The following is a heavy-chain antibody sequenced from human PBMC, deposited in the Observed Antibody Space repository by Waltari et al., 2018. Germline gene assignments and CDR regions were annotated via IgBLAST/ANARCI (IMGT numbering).Heavy chain of an antibody. Sequence: QVQLVESGGGVVQPGRSLRLSCAASGFTFSSSAMHWVRQAPGKGLEWVAVISYDGSNKYYADSVKGRFTISRDNSKNTLYLQMNSLRAEDTAVYYCARTPNSGYGYWGQGTLVTVSS. CDR3: ARTPNSGYGY. CDR1: GFTFSSSA. D-gene: IGHD5-12*01. CDR2: ISYDGSNK. V-gene: IGHV3-30-3*01. J-gene: IGHJ4*02.